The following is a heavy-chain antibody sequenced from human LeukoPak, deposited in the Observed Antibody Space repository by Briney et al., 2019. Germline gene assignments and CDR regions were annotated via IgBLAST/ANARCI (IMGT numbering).Heavy chain of an antibody. CDR2: IIPIFGTA. CDR3: ASIAVAGPLDYFDY. D-gene: IGHD6-19*01. V-gene: IGHV1-69*05. CDR1: GGTFSSYA. J-gene: IGHJ4*02. Sequence: SVKVCCKASGGTFSSYAISWVRQAQGQGIEWMGGIIPIFGTANYAQKFQGRVTITTDESTSTAYMELSILRSEDTAVYYCASIAVAGPLDYFDYWGQGTLVTVSS.